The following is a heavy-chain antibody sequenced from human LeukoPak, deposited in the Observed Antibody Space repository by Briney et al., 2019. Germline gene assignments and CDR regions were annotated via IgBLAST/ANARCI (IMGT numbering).Heavy chain of an antibody. Sequence: SQTLSLTCTVSGGSISSGSYYWSWIRQPAGKGLEWIGRIYTSGSTNYNPSLKSRVTISVDTSKNQFSLKLSSVTAADTAVYYCAREAYSSGWYGNYFDYWGQGTLVTVSS. V-gene: IGHV4-61*02. CDR1: GGSISSGSYY. CDR3: AREAYSSGWYGNYFDY. D-gene: IGHD6-19*01. CDR2: IYTSGST. J-gene: IGHJ4*02.